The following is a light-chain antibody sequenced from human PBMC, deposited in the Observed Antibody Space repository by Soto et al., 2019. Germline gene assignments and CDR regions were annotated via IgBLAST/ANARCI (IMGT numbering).Light chain of an antibody. CDR3: GSWDSSLSDYV. J-gene: IGLJ1*01. V-gene: IGLV1-51*01. Sequence: QAVLTHPPSVSSAPGHKVTISCSGSSSNIGGNSVSWYQQLPGTAPKLLIYDDNKRPSGIPDRFSGSKSGTSATLGITGFHTGDEADYHCGSWDSSLSDYVFGTGTKVTVL. CDR1: SSNIGGNS. CDR2: DDN.